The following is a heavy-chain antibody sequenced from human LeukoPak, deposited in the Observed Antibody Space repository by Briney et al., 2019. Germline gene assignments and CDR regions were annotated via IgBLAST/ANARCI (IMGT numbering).Heavy chain of an antibody. D-gene: IGHD2-8*02. Sequence: GGSLRLSCEASTFTFSDYAMHWVRQAPGKGLEWVAFIRYDGSNTYYADYAKGRFTISRDNSKNTLYLQMNSLRAEDTAVFYCAKDGVLLAPGIYWYMDVWGRGTTVTVSS. CDR1: TFTFSDYA. CDR2: IRYDGSNT. V-gene: IGHV3-30*02. CDR3: AKDGVLLAPGIYWYMDV. J-gene: IGHJ6*03.